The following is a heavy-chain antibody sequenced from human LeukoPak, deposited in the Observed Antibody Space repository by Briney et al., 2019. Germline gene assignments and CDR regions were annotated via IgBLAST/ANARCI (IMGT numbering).Heavy chain of an antibody. J-gene: IGHJ4*02. CDR3: ARDSWYGSSRSIDY. Sequence: GGSLRLSCAASRFTFSSYSMNWVRQAPGKGLEWVSSISSGSSYIYYADSVKGRFSISRDNAKKSLYLQMNGLRAEDTAVYYCARDSWYGSSRSIDYWGQGTLVTVSS. CDR2: ISSGSSYI. V-gene: IGHV3-21*01. D-gene: IGHD6-13*01. CDR1: RFTFSSYS.